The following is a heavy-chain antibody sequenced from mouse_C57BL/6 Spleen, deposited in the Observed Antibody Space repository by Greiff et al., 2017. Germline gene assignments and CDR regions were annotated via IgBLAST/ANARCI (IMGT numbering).Heavy chain of an antibody. CDR2: IDPSDSYT. D-gene: IGHD1-1*01. J-gene: IGHJ1*03. V-gene: IGHV1-50*01. CDR1: GYTFTSYW. CDR3: ARGVGYYYGSSWYFDV. Sequence: QVQLQQPGAELVKPGASVKLSCKASGYTFTSYWMQWVKQRPGQGLEWIGEIDPSDSYTNYNQKFKGKATLTVDTSSSTAYMQLSSLTSEDSAVYYCARGVGYYYGSSWYFDVWGTGTTVTVSS.